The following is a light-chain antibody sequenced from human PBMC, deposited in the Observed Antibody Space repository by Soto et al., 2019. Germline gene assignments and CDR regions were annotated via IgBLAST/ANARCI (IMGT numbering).Light chain of an antibody. CDR2: EVS. V-gene: IGLV2-14*01. Sequence: QSALTQPASLTGSPGRSITSSCTGSSSDVGGYNYVSWYQQHPGKAPKLMIYEVSNRPSGVSNRFSGSKSGNTASLTISGLQAEDEADYYCSSYTSRSTLVFGTGTKVTVL. J-gene: IGLJ1*01. CDR3: SSYTSRSTLV. CDR1: SSDVGGYNY.